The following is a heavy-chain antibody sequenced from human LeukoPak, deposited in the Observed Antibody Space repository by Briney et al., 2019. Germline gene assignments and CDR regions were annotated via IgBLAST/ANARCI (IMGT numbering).Heavy chain of an antibody. CDR1: GFTLNTYN. D-gene: IGHD2-21*01. CDR2: ISSSSSYL. J-gene: IGHJ4*02. V-gene: IGHV3-21*01. Sequence: GGSLRLSCAASGFTLNTYNMNWVRQAPGKGLEWVSSISSSSSYLFFADSVKGRFSISRDNTKNSLYLQMSGLRAEDTAVYYCAKAPVTTCRGAYCYPFDYWGQGTLVTVSS. CDR3: AKAPVTTCRGAYCYPFDY.